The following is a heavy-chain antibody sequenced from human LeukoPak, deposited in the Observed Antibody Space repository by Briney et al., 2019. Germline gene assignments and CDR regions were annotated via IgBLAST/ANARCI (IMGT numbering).Heavy chain of an antibody. CDR3: ARTTEGGYTYGYFYYYYMDV. J-gene: IGHJ6*03. Sequence: SETLSLTCTVSGGSISSNGYYWAWFRQPPGKGLEWIGSIYYSGSTYYNPSLKSRVTISVDTSKNQFSLKLTSVTAADTAVYYCARTTEGGYTYGYFYYYYMDVWGKGTTVTISS. CDR1: GGSISSNGYY. D-gene: IGHD5-18*01. V-gene: IGHV4-39*07. CDR2: IYYSGST.